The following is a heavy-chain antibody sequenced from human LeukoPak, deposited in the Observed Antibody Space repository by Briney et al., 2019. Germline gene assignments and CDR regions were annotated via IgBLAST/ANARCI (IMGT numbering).Heavy chain of an antibody. V-gene: IGHV4-59*01. CDR2: IYYSGST. CDR1: GGSISSYY. D-gene: IGHD3-22*01. Sequence: SETLSLTCTVSGGSISSYYWSWIRQPPGKGLEWIGYIYYSGSTNYNPSLKSRVTISEDTSKNQFSLKLSSVTAADTAVYYCARVRSSGYPPPPAFDYWGQGTLVTVSS. J-gene: IGHJ4*02. CDR3: ARVRSSGYPPPPAFDY.